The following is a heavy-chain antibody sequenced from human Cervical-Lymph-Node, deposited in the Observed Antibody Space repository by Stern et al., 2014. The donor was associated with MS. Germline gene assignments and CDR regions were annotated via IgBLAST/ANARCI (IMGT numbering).Heavy chain of an antibody. Sequence: HVQLLQPGPGLVKPSETLSLTCTVSGGSISSSYWSWIRQPPGKGLEWIGYIYYSGSTNYNPSLKSRVTISVDTSKNQFSLKLSSVTAADTAVYYCASGKQWLVHDYWGQGTLVTVSS. D-gene: IGHD6-19*01. J-gene: IGHJ4*02. CDR1: GGSISSSY. V-gene: IGHV4-59*01. CDR2: IYYSGST. CDR3: ASGKQWLVHDY.